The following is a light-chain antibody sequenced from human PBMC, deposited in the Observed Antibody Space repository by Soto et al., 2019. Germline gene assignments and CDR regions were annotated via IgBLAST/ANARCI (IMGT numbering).Light chain of an antibody. Sequence: DIPLTPSPSSLSASVGDRVTITCRASQSIRSYLNWYQQKPGKAPNLLIYAASSLQSGVPSRFSGSGSGTDFTLTIGSLQPEDFATYYCQQSYSTPYTFGQGTKLEIK. CDR2: AAS. CDR1: QSIRSY. V-gene: IGKV1-39*01. J-gene: IGKJ2*01. CDR3: QQSYSTPYT.